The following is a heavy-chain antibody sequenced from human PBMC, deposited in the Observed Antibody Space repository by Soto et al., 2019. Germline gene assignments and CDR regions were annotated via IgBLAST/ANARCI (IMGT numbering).Heavy chain of an antibody. CDR2: ISDTT. Sequence: EVQLLESGGDLVQPGGSLRLSCAASGFTFSDYTMTWVRQAPGKGLEWVSTISDTTFYADSVKGRFTISRDNSRNLVYMQMNSLRAEDTATYYCAKTVWEASGSAHSVTLEFWGQGTLVIVSS. CDR3: AKTVWEASGSAHSVTLEF. J-gene: IGHJ4*02. V-gene: IGHV3-23*01. CDR1: GFTFSDYT. D-gene: IGHD5-12*01.